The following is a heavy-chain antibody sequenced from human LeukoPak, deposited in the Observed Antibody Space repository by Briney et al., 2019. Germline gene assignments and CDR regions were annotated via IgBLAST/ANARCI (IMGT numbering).Heavy chain of an antibody. J-gene: IGHJ4*02. CDR2: INTSGGST. D-gene: IGHD3-3*01. CDR1: GFTFSSYG. Sequence: GGSLRLSCAASGFTFSSYGMSWVRQAPGKGLEWVSAINTSGGSTYYADSVKGRFTISRDNSKNTLYLQMNSLRAEDTAVYYCAKDYRPHDFWSGLVDYWGQGTLVTVSS. CDR3: AKDYRPHDFWSGLVDY. V-gene: IGHV3-23*01.